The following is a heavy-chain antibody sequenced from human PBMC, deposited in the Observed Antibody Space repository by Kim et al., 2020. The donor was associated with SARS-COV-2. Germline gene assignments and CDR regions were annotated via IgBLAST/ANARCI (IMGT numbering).Heavy chain of an antibody. CDR3: ARGVYGDYSFDY. V-gene: IGHV1-69*01. J-gene: IGHJ4*02. Sequence: NYAQKFQGRVTITADESTSTAYMELSSLRSEDTAVYYCARGVYGDYSFDYWGQGTLVTVSS. D-gene: IGHD4-17*01.